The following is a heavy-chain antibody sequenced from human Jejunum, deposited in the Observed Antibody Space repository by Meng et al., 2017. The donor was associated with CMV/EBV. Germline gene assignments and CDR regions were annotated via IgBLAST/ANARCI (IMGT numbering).Heavy chain of an antibody. D-gene: IGHD2-21*01. J-gene: IGHJ4*02. Sequence: QVQLRQWGAGLLKPSETLSLTCGVSGGSFSSYYWSWIRQPPGKGLEWIAEINHSGSTNYNPSLKSRVTISLDTSNSHFSLKLTSVTAADTAVYFCARGGGDPIRGVLPFDYWGQGTLVTVSS. CDR3: ARGGGDPIRGVLPFDY. CDR1: GGSFSSYY. CDR2: INHSGST. V-gene: IGHV4-34*01.